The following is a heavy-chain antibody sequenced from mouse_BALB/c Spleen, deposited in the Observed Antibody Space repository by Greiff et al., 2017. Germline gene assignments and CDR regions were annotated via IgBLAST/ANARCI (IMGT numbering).Heavy chain of an antibody. CDR1: GFTFNTNA. D-gene: IGHD1-1*01. CDR2: IRSKSNNYAT. J-gene: IGHJ1*01. Sequence: EVQLVETGGGLVQPKGSLKLSCAASGFTFNTNAMNWVRQAPGKGLEWVARIRSKSNNYATYYADSVKDRFTISRDDSQSMLYLQMNNLKTEDTAMYYCVRDRHYYGSSYVGYFDVWGAGTTVTVSS. CDR3: VRDRHYYGSSYVGYFDV. V-gene: IGHV10S3*01.